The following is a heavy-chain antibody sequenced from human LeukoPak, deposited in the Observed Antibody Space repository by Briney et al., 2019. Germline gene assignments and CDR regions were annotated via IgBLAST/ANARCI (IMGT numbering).Heavy chain of an antibody. D-gene: IGHD6-13*01. CDR1: NGSIIASSYY. V-gene: IGHV4-39*07. CDR2: INHSGST. Sequence: PSETLSLTCTVSNGSIIASSYYWSWIRQPPGKGLEWIGEINHSGSTNYNPSLKSRVTISVDTSKNQFSLKLSSVTAADTAVYYCARGGSSWNLGWFDPWGQGTLVTVSS. J-gene: IGHJ5*02. CDR3: ARGGSSWNLGWFDP.